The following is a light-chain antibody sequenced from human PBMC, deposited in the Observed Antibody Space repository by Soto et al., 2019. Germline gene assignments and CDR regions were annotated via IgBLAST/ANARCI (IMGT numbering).Light chain of an antibody. J-gene: IGKJ1*01. Sequence: EIVLTQSPGTLSLSAGERAALSCRASQSVSSSYLAWYQQKPGQAPRLLIYGVSTRATDIPDRFSGSGSGTDFTLTISRLEPEDFAVYYCQQYGTSPWTFGQGTKVDIK. CDR2: GVS. CDR1: QSVSSSY. V-gene: IGKV3-20*01. CDR3: QQYGTSPWT.